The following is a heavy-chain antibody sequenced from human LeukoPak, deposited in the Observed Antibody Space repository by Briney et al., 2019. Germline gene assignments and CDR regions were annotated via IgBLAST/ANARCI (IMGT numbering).Heavy chain of an antibody. CDR1: GGSITNYY. CDR2: IYTSGST. J-gene: IGHJ1*01. CDR3: ARGLGELHEYFQH. V-gene: IGHV4-4*07. Sequence: PSETLSLTCTVFGGSITNYYWSWIRQPAGKGLEWIGRIYTSGSTNYNPSLKSRVTISVDTSKNQFSLKLSSVTAADTAVYYCARGLGELHEYFQHWGQGTLVTVSS. D-gene: IGHD1-26*01.